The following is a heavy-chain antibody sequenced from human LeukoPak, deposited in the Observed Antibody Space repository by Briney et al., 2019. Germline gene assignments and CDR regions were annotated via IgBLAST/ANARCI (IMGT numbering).Heavy chain of an antibody. Sequence: SVKVSCKASGGTFSSYAINLVRQAPGQGLEWMGGIIPIFGTANYAQKFQGRVTITADESTSTAYMELSSLRSEDTAVYYCARNAQSSGWYYFDYWGQGTLVTVSS. CDR2: IIPIFGTA. V-gene: IGHV1-69*13. J-gene: IGHJ4*02. D-gene: IGHD6-19*01. CDR1: GGTFSSYA. CDR3: ARNAQSSGWYYFDY.